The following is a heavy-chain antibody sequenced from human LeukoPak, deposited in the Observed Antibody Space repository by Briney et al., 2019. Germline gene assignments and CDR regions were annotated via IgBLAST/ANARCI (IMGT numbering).Heavy chain of an antibody. CDR2: INAGNGNT. J-gene: IGHJ5*02. V-gene: IGHV1-3*01. CDR3: ARWEKTNNWFDP. Sequence: ASVRVSCKASGYTFTSYAMHWVRQAPGQRLEWMGWINAGNGNTKYSQKFQGRVTITRDTSASTAYMELSSLRSGDTAVYYCARWEKTNNWFDPWGQGTLVTVSS. D-gene: IGHD1-14*01. CDR1: GYTFTSYA.